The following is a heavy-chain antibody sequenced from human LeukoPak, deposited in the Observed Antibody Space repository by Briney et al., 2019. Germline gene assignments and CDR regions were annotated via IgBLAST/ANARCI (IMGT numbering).Heavy chain of an antibody. J-gene: IGHJ3*02. D-gene: IGHD3-9*01. CDR2: INTNTGNP. CDR3: AREKPRITIFFGDAFDI. CDR1: GYTFTSYA. V-gene: IGHV7-4-1*02. Sequence: ASVKVSCEASGYTFTSYAMNWVRQAPGQGLEWMGWINTNTGNPTYAQGFTGRFVFSLDTSVSTAYLQISSLKAEDTAVYYCAREKPRITIFFGDAFDIWGQGTMVTVSS.